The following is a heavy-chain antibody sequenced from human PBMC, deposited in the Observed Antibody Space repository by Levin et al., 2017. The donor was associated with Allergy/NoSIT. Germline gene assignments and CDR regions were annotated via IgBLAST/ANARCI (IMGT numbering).Heavy chain of an antibody. Sequence: TGGSLRLSCKASNYTFRSYGISWVRQAPGQGLEWMGWILPSTNNTHFAQKFQDRFTMTTDTSTSTGYLELRSLRSDDTAVYYCARVVLNPYYYYYALDVWGQGTTVTVSS. CDR2: ILPSTNNT. V-gene: IGHV1-18*01. J-gene: IGHJ6*02. CDR3: ARVVLNPYYYYYALDV. CDR1: NYTFRSYG.